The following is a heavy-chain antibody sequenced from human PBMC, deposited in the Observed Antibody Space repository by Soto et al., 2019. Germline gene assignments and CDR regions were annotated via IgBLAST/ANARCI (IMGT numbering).Heavy chain of an antibody. J-gene: IGHJ4*02. CDR1: GFSLTTGVW. CDR2: VYWDDDK. CDR3: ATLTADF. V-gene: IGHV2-5*02. Sequence: ITLEESGPTLVKPTETLTLTCTFSGFSLTTGVWVGWVRQPPGKALEWLALVYWDDDKHYTPSLMSRLTITKNISKGQVVLKMTNMAPVDTATYYCATLTADFWGPGTLFTVSS.